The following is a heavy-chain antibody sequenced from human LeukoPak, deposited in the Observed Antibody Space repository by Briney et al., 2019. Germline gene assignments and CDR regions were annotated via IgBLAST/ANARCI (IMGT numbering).Heavy chain of an antibody. CDR1: GGSFSGYY. J-gene: IGHJ4*02. CDR3: ARVGGSYSGVYY. V-gene: IGHV4-34*01. Sequence: SGTLSLTCAVYGGSFSGYYWSWIRQPPGKGLEWIGEINHSGSTNYNPSLKSRVTISVDTSKNQFSLKLSSVTAADTAVYYCARVGGSYSGVYYWGQGTLVTVSS. CDR2: INHSGST. D-gene: IGHD1-26*01.